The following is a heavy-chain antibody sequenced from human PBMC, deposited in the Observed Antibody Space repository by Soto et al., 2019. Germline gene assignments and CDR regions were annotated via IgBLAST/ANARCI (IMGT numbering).Heavy chain of an antibody. D-gene: IGHD6-6*01. CDR1: GGSFSGYY. V-gene: IGHV4-34*01. Sequence: SETLSLTCAVYGGSFSGYYWSWIRQPPGKGLEWIGEINHSGSTNYNPSLKSRVTISVDTSKNQFSLKLSSVTAADTAVYYCGRGYSSSSWFDPWGQGTLVTVSS. CDR3: GRGYSSSSWFDP. CDR2: INHSGST. J-gene: IGHJ5*02.